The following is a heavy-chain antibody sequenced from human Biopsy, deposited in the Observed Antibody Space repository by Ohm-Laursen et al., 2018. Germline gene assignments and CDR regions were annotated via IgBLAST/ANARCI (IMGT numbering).Heavy chain of an antibody. Sequence: ASVKVSCKASGYSFTSYYMHWVRQAPGQGLEWMGMINPSGSTTSYPQIFQGRVTMTRDTSKSTVYMELSSLRSADTAIYFCARNTGWYGDLYYFDYRGRGTLVTVSS. J-gene: IGHJ4*02. V-gene: IGHV1-46*01. D-gene: IGHD6-19*01. CDR1: GYSFTSYY. CDR2: INPSGSTT. CDR3: ARNTGWYGDLYYFDY.